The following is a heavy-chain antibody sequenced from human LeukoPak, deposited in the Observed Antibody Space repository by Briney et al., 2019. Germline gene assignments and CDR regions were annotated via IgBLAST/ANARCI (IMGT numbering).Heavy chain of an antibody. CDR3: AKSNGYGLVDI. CDR2: IYHSGST. J-gene: IGHJ3*02. Sequence: SETLSLTCAVSGGSISSSNWWSWVRQPPGKGLERIGEIYHSGSTNYNPSLKSRVTISLDTSRNQFSLKLNSVTAADTAVYYCAKSNGYGLVDIWGQGTMVTVSS. CDR1: GGSISSSNW. V-gene: IGHV4-4*02. D-gene: IGHD3-10*01.